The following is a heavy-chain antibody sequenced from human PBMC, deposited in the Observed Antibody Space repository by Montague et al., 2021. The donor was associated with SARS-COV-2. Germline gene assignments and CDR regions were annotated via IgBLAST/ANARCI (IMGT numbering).Heavy chain of an antibody. V-gene: IGHV4-59*01. Sequence: SETLSLTCTVPGGSITGYYWSWLRRSPGKGLEWIAYIYDGGAVNYNPSLGSRVTISTDTSKNQLSLKVDSVTAADTAVYYCARDHPYGGPRGAYDIWGQGTVVTVSS. CDR2: IYDGGAV. D-gene: IGHD4-23*01. J-gene: IGHJ3*02. CDR3: ARDHPYGGPRGAYDI. CDR1: GGSITGYY.